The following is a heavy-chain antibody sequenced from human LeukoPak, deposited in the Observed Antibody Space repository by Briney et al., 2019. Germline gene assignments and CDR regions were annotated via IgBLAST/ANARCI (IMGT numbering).Heavy chain of an antibody. CDR2: INHSGST. J-gene: IGHJ4*02. D-gene: IGHD6-13*01. V-gene: IGHV4-34*01. CDR1: GGSISSYY. Sequence: SETLSLTCTVSGGSISSYYWSWNRQPPGKGLEWIGEINHSGSTNYNPSLKSRVPISVETSKNQFSLKLSSVTAADTAVYYCARTRGYSSSWYYFDYWGQGTLVTVSS. CDR3: ARTRGYSSSWYYFDY.